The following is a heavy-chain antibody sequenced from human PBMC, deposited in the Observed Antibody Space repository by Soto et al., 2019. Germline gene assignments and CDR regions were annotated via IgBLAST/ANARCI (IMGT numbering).Heavy chain of an antibody. CDR3: ARKGYFDWLFVGFDY. CDR2: IYHSGST. Sequence: QVQLQESGPGLVKPPGALSPTSAVSGGPISGSNWWSWVGEPPGKGLEWIGEIYHSGSTNYNPSLKSRVTISVDKSKYQFSLKLSSVTAAETAVYYCARKGYFDWLFVGFDYWGQGTLVTVSS. D-gene: IGHD3-9*01. J-gene: IGHJ4*02. CDR1: GGPISGSNW. V-gene: IGHV4-4*03.